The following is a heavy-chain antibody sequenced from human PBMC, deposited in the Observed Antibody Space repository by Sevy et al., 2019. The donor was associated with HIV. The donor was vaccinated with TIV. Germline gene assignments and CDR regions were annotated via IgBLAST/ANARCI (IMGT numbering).Heavy chain of an antibody. Sequence: GGSLRLSCAASGFTFSSYAMSWVRQAPGKGLEWVSAISGSGGSTYYADSVKGRFTIPRDNSKNTLYLQMNSLRAEDTAVYYCAKDHPSSSWPSPFDYWGQGTLVTVSS. CDR3: AKDHPSSSWPSPFDY. CDR2: ISGSGGST. D-gene: IGHD6-13*01. CDR1: GFTFSSYA. V-gene: IGHV3-23*01. J-gene: IGHJ4*02.